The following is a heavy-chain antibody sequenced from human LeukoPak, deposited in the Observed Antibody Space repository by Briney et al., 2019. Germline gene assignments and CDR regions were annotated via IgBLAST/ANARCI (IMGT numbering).Heavy chain of an antibody. V-gene: IGHV1-18*04. J-gene: IGHJ5*02. CDR1: GYTFTNSY. Sequence: ASVKVSCKASGYTFTNSYIHWVRQAPGQVLEWMGWMNPNSGNTGYAQKLQDRVTMTTDTSTTTAYMELRSLTSDDTAVYYCARAGAVVDNWFDPWGQGTLVTVSS. CDR2: MNPNSGNT. D-gene: IGHD2-15*01. CDR3: ARAGAVVDNWFDP.